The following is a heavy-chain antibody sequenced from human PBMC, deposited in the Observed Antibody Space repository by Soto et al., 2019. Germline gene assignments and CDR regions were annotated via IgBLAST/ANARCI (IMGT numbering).Heavy chain of an antibody. V-gene: IGHV3-33*01. CDR3: ARDPTPPRYCSATTCFGEFGLDV. CDR1: GFTFSNFG. CDR2: IWYDGSNK. Sequence: QVQLVESGGGVVQPGRSLRLSCAASGFTFSNFGMHWVRQAPGKGLEWVALIWYDGSNKYYSDYVKGRFTVSRDNAMNTLSLTMENLRAEDTAVYYCARDPTPPRYCSATTCFGEFGLDVWGQGPPVTASS. J-gene: IGHJ6*02. D-gene: IGHD2-15*01.